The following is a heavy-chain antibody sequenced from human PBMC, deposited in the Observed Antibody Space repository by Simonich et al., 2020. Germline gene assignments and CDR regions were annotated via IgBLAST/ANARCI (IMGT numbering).Heavy chain of an antibody. CDR2: NNPTSVGT. J-gene: IGHJ6*03. V-gene: IGHV1-2*02. CDR1: GYPFTGYY. CDR3: ARDRAARYYYYYYMDV. D-gene: IGHD6-6*01. Sequence: QVQLVQSGAEVKKPGASVKVSCKASGYPFTGYYRHWVRQAPGQGLEWVGWNNPTSVGTNDAQKLQGRGTMTRDTSISTAYMELGRLRSDETAVDYCARDRAARYYYYYYMDVWGKGTTVTVSS.